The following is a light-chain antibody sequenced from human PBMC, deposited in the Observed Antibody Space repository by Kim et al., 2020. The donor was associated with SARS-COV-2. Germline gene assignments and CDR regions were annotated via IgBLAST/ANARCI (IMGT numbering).Light chain of an antibody. CDR1: QSVSSY. Sequence: EIVLTQSPATLSLSPGERATLSCRASQSVSSYLAWYQQKPGQAPRLLIYDASNRATGIPARFSGSGSGTDFTLTISSLEPEDCAVYYCQQRSNWQYTFGQGTKLEI. CDR2: DAS. J-gene: IGKJ2*01. CDR3: QQRSNWQYT. V-gene: IGKV3-11*01.